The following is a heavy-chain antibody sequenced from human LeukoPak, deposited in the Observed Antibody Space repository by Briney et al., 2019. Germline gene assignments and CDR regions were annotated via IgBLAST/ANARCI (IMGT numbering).Heavy chain of an antibody. J-gene: IGHJ4*02. CDR3: ARTYYYDSSGYRALFDY. CDR2: VYYSGST. V-gene: IGHV4-59*08. D-gene: IGHD3-22*01. Sequence: PSETLSLTCAVYGGSFSGYYWSWIRQPPGKGLEWIGYVYYSGSTKYNPSLKSRVTILVDTSKNQFSLKLSSVTAADTAVYYCARTYYYDSSGYRALFDYWGQGTLVTVSS. CDR1: GGSFSGYY.